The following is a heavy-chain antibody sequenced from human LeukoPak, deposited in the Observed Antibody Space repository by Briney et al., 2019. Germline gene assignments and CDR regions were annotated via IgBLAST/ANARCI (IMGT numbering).Heavy chain of an antibody. CDR3: ARDRLGDAFDI. J-gene: IGHJ3*02. D-gene: IGHD6-19*01. CDR2: ISAYNGNT. CDR1: GYTFTSYD. V-gene: IGHV1-18*01. Sequence: ASVKVSCKASGYTFTSYDINWVRQATGQGLEWMGWISAYNGNTNYAQKLQGRVTMTTDTSTSTAYMELRSLRSDDTAVYYCARDRLGDAFDIWGQGTMVTVSS.